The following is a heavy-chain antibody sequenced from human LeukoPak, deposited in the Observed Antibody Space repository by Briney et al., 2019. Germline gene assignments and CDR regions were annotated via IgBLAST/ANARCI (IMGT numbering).Heavy chain of an antibody. J-gene: IGHJ4*02. V-gene: IGHV3-33*01. D-gene: IGHD4-17*01. CDR2: IWYDGSSK. CDR1: GFTFSSYG. Sequence: GGSLRLSCAASGFTFSSYGMHWVRQAPGKGLEWVAVIWYDGSSKYYADSVKGRFTISRDNSKNTLYLQMNSLRAEDTAVYYCARDKGSYGDYFNYWGQGTLVTVSS. CDR3: ARDKGSYGDYFNY.